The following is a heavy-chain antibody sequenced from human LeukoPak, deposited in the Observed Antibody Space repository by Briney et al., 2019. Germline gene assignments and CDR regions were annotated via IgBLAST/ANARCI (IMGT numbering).Heavy chain of an antibody. J-gene: IGHJ6*02. V-gene: IGHV3-9*01. CDR3: ASNGPGDYYYYYGMDV. CDR2: ISWNSGSI. CDR1: EFTFDDYA. Sequence: PGGSLRLSCAASEFTFDDYAMHWVRQAPGKGLEWVSGISWNSGSIGYADSVKGRFTISRDNAKNTLYLQMNSLRAEDTAVYYCASNGPGDYYYYYGMDVWGQGTLVTVSS. D-gene: IGHD2-2*01.